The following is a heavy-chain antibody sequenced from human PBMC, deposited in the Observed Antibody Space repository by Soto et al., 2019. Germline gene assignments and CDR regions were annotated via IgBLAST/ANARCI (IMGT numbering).Heavy chain of an antibody. CDR3: AREWALRCYVTFDY. D-gene: IGHD2-15*01. Sequence: PSETLSLTCTVSGGSVSSGSHYWSWIRQPPGKGLEWIGYIYYSGSTNYNPSLKSRVTISVDTSKNQFSLKLSSVTAADTAVYYCAREWALRCYVTFDYWGQGTLVTVSS. CDR2: IYYSGST. CDR1: GGSVSSGSHY. J-gene: IGHJ4*02. V-gene: IGHV4-61*01.